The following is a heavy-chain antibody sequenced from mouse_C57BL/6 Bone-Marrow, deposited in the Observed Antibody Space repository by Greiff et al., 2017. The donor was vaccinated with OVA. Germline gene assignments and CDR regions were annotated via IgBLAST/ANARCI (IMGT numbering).Heavy chain of an antibody. CDR3: ASDCTTVDHYFDY. CDR2: INPNNGGT. CDR1: GYTFTDYY. D-gene: IGHD1-1*01. J-gene: IGHJ2*01. V-gene: IGHV1-26*01. Sequence: VQLQQSGPELVKPGASVKISCKASGYTFTDYYMNWVKQSHGKSLEWIGDINPNNGGTSYNQKFKGKATLTVDKSSSTAYMELRSLTSEDSAVYYCASDCTTVDHYFDYWGQGTTLTVSS.